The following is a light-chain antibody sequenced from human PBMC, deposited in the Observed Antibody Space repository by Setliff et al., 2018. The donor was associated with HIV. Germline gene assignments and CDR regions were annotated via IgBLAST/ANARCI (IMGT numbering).Light chain of an antibody. V-gene: IGLV2-23*02. J-gene: IGLJ1*01. CDR2: EVS. Sequence: ALAQPASVSGSPGQSITLSCTGTSSDVGSYNLVSWFQQHPGKAPKLIIYEVSKRPSGVSSRFSGSKSGNTASLTISGLQAEDEADYYCCSYAGRYTPYVFGTGTKVTVL. CDR3: CSYAGRYTPYV. CDR1: SSDVGSYNL.